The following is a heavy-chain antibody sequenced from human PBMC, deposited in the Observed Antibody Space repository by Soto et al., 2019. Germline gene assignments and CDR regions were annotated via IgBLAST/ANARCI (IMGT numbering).Heavy chain of an antibody. V-gene: IGHV3-9*01. CDR3: AKVINGGCFVY. J-gene: IGHJ4*02. Sequence: EVQLVESGGGLVQPGRSLRLSCAASGFTFDDYAMHWVRQAPGKGLEWVSGISWNSGSIGYADSVKGRFTISRDNGKNSLYLQMNSLRAEDTALYYCAKVINGGCFVYWGQGTLV. CDR1: GFTFDDYA. D-gene: IGHD2-15*01. CDR2: ISWNSGSI.